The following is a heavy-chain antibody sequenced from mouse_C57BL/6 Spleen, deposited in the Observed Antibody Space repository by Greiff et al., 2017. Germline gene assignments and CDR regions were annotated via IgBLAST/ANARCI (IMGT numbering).Heavy chain of an antibody. CDR2: IDPSDSYT. CDR3: ARQGSNQAWFAY. V-gene: IGHV1-69*01. CDR1: GYTFTSYW. Sequence: VQLQQSGAELVMPGASVKLSCKASGYTFTSYWMHWVKQRPGQGLAWIGEIDPSDSYTNYNQKFKGKSTLTVDKSSSTAYMQLSSLTSEDSAVYYCARQGSNQAWFAYWGQGTLVTVSA. D-gene: IGHD2-5*01. J-gene: IGHJ3*01.